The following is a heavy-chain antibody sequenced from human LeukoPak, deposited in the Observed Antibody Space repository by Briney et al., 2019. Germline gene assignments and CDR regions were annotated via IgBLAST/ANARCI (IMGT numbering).Heavy chain of an antibody. Sequence: GGSLRLSCAASGLTFSSYWMSWVRQAPGKGLEWVANIKQDGSEKYYVDSVEGRFTISRDNAKNSLYLQMNSLRAEDTAVYYCARDFGFDYWGQGTLVTVSS. D-gene: IGHD3-10*01. J-gene: IGHJ4*02. CDR2: IKQDGSEK. V-gene: IGHV3-7*01. CDR1: GLTFSSYW. CDR3: ARDFGFDY.